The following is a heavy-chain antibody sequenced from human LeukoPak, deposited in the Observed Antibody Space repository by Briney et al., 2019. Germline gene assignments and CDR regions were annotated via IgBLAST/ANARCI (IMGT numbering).Heavy chain of an antibody. J-gene: IGHJ4*02. CDR3: ARDAWLVGATNLYYFDH. CDR1: GYTFTSYG. D-gene: IGHD1-26*01. Sequence: ASVKVSCKASGYTFTSYGISWVRQAPGQGLEWLGWINPKSGVTNYAQKFQGRVTMTRDPSISSAYMELNSLRSDDTAVYYCARDAWLVGATNLYYFDHWGQGTLVTVSS. CDR2: INPKSGVT. V-gene: IGHV1-2*02.